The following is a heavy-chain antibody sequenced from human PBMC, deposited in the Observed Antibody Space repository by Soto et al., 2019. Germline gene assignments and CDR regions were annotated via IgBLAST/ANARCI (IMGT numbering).Heavy chain of an antibody. Sequence: AASVKVSCKASGYTFTSYYMHRVRQAPGQGLEWMGIINPSGGSTSYAQKFKGRVTMTRDTSTSTVYMELSSLRSEDTAVYYCARGGYDILTGPTYGMDVWGQGTTVTVSS. CDR3: ARGGYDILTGPTYGMDV. CDR2: INPSGGST. V-gene: IGHV1-46*01. J-gene: IGHJ6*02. CDR1: GYTFTSYY. D-gene: IGHD3-9*01.